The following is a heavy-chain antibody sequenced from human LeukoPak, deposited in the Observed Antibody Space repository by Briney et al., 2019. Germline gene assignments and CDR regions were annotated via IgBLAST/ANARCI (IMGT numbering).Heavy chain of an antibody. Sequence: GGSLRLSCAASGFTFSTYWMHWVRQAPGKGLVWVSRIKSDGSTTTYADFVKGRFTVPRDNAKNTLYLQMSSLRAEDTAMYFCGRVWERGSIGGDCWGQGTLVTVSS. CDR2: IKSDGSTT. D-gene: IGHD1-26*01. V-gene: IGHV3-74*03. CDR3: GRVWERGSIGGDC. J-gene: IGHJ4*02. CDR1: GFTFSTYW.